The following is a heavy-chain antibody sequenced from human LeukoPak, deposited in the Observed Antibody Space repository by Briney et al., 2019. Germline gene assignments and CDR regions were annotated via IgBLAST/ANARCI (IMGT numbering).Heavy chain of an antibody. V-gene: IGHV3-23*01. CDR1: GFTFSSYA. Sequence: GGSLRLSCAASGFTFSSYAMSWVRQAPGKGLEWVSAISGSGGSTYYADSAKGRFTISRDNSKNTVSLRLNSLRAEDSAIYYCASRKEYSTSSVFYWGQGTLVTVSS. CDR2: ISGSGGST. D-gene: IGHD6-6*01. CDR3: ASRKEYSTSSVFY. J-gene: IGHJ4*02.